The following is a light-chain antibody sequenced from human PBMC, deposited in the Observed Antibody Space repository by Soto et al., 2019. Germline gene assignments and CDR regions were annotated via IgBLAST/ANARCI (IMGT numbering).Light chain of an antibody. CDR2: WAS. CDR1: QTILSTSNNKHY. V-gene: IGKV4-1*01. J-gene: IGKJ5*01. Sequence: DIVMTQSPDCLAVSLGERVTISCKSSQTILSTSNNKHYLAWFRQKPGQPPKLLIYWASTRESGVPDRFSGSGSGTDFTLTITSLQAEDVAIYSCHQYYSVPPTFGQGTRLEIK. CDR3: HQYYSVPPT.